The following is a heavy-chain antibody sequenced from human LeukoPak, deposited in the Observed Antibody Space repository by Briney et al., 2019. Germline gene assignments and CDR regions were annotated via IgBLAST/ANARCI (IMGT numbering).Heavy chain of an antibody. D-gene: IGHD2-15*01. J-gene: IGHJ4*02. CDR3: ARSLNIVVVAAAY. CDR1: GFTFSSYG. V-gene: IGHV3-33*01. CDR2: IWYDGSNK. Sequence: GGSLRLSCAASGFTFSSYGMHWVRQAPGKGLEWVAVIWYDGSNKYYADSVKGRFTISRDNSKNTLYLQMNSLRAEDTAVYYCARSLNIVVVAAAYWGQGTLVTVSS.